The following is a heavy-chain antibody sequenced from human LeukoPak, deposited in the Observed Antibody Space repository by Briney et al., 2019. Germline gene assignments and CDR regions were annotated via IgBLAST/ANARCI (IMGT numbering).Heavy chain of an antibody. CDR2: INPNSGGT. CDR1: GYTFTGYY. J-gene: IGHJ4*02. V-gene: IGHV1-2*02. D-gene: IGHD2-15*01. Sequence: ASVKVSCKASGYTFTGYYMHWVRQAPGQGLEWMGWINPNSGGTNYAQKFQGRVTMTRDTSISTAYMELSRLRSDDTAVYYCARDQAAIVPSDSLDYWGQGTLVTVSS. CDR3: ARDQAAIVPSDSLDY.